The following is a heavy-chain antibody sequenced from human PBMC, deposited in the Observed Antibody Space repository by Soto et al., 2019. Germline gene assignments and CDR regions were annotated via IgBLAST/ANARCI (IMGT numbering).Heavy chain of an antibody. CDR2: ISYDGNNK. CDR3: AKVPHYGDYGGASY. CDR1: GFTFSSYG. J-gene: IGHJ4*02. V-gene: IGHV3-30*18. D-gene: IGHD4-17*01. Sequence: GGSLRLSCAASGFTFSSYGIHWVRQAPGKGLEWVALISYDGNNKKYADSVKGRFTISRDNSKNTLYLQMNSLRAEDMAVYYCAKVPHYGDYGGASYWGQGTLVTVSS.